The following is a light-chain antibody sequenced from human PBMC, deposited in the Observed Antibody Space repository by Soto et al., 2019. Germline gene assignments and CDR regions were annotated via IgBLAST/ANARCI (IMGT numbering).Light chain of an antibody. CDR1: RGDIGGYNY. J-gene: IGLJ1*01. CDR3: SSYTSSTTLV. CDR2: DVY. V-gene: IGLV2-14*03. Sequence: QSALTQPASVSASPGQSITISCTGTRGDIGGYNYVSWYQQHPGKAPKLMIYDVYHRPSGVSDRFSASKSGNTASLTISGLQAGDEADYYCSSYTSSTTLVFGTGTKVT.